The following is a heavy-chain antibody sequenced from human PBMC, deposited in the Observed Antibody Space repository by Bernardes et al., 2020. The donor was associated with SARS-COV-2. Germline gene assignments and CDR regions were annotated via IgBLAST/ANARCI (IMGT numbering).Heavy chain of an antibody. D-gene: IGHD5-18*01. CDR2: INYSGIT. V-gene: IGHV4-59*01. Sequence: SEPLSLTCSVSGGSISSYYWSWVRQPPGKGLEWIGYINYSGITNYNPSLKSRVTISVDTSKNQFSLKVISVTAADTAVYYCAREGGRGYSLDYWGRGTLVTVSS. CDR3: AREGGRGYSLDY. CDR1: GGSISSYY. J-gene: IGHJ4*02.